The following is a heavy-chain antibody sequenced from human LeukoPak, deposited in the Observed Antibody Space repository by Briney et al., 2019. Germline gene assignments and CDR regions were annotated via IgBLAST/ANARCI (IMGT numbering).Heavy chain of an antibody. CDR3: ARERFGSDYYLDV. D-gene: IGHD3-10*01. CDR1: GFTFDEFG. Sequence: GGSLRLSCTASGFTFDEFGMTSVRQVPGKGLECVSSINWKGETTAYAVSVEARFTISRANAKNSLYLQLNSLRVEDTALYYCARERFGSDYYLDVWGRGTTVTVSS. J-gene: IGHJ6*03. V-gene: IGHV3-20*04. CDR2: INWKGETT.